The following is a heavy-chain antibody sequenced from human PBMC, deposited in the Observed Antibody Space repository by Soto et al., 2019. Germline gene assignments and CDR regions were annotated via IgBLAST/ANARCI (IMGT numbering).Heavy chain of an antibody. J-gene: IGHJ4*01. CDR2: IKSNTDGGTT. V-gene: IGHV3-15*07. Sequence: EVQLVESGGGLVKPGGSLTLSCAASGFTFSNAWINWLPQAPRKGLEWVDGIKSNTDGGTTDFAASVTGRLAISWDDSINMVFMQMNSVKTEDTAVYYCTTDSYITMIPVRFDYCGHGTLVTVSS. CDR1: GFTFSNAW. CDR3: TTDSYITMIPVRFDY. D-gene: IGHD3-22*01.